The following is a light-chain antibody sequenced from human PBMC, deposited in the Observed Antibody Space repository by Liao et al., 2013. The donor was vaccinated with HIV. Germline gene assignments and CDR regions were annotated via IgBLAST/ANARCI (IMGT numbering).Light chain of an antibody. J-gene: IGLJ1*01. CDR1: AFPSLY. V-gene: IGLV3-25*03. CDR3: QSADASGTYV. Sequence: SYELTQPPSVSVSPGQTARIPCSGDAFPSLYAYWHQQKPGQAPLMVIYKDTERPSGIPERFSGSTSGSTVTLTITGVQAEDEADYYCQSADASGTYVFGPGTKVTVL. CDR2: KDT.